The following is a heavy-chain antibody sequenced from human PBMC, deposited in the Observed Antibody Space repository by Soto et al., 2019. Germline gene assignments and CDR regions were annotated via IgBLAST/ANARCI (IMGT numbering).Heavy chain of an antibody. J-gene: IGHJ4*02. CDR3: ARGIWSASLRPYYFDS. CDR2: VNAGNGNT. Sequence: ASVKVSCKASGYTFTNYAINWVRQAPGQGLEWMGWVNAGNGNTKYSQRFQGRVTITRDTSASTTYMELSSPRSEDTAVYYCARGIWSASLRPYYFDSWGQGTLVTVSS. D-gene: IGHD3-3*01. CDR1: GYTFTNYA. V-gene: IGHV1-3*01.